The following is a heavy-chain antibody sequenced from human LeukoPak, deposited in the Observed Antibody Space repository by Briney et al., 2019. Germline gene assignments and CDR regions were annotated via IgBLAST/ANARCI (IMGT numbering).Heavy chain of an antibody. CDR1: GGPISSYY. J-gene: IGHJ5*02. Sequence: SETLSLTCTVFGGPISSYYWSWIRQPAGKGLEWIGRIYTSGSTNYNPSLKSRVTMSVDTSKNQFSLKLSSVTAADTAVYYCARDPRYSSSSSGNWFDPWGQGTLVTVSS. V-gene: IGHV4-4*07. CDR3: ARDPRYSSSSSGNWFDP. D-gene: IGHD6-6*01. CDR2: IYTSGST.